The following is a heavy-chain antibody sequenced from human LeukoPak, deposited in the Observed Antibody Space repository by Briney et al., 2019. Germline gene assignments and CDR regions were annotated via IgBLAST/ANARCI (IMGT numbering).Heavy chain of an antibody. J-gene: IGHJ4*02. D-gene: IGHD5-12*01. CDR1: GFTFSSYS. CDR3: ARERADIVATTLDY. V-gene: IGHV3-21*01. CDR2: ISSSSSNI. Sequence: GGSLRLSCAASGFTFSSYSMNWVRQAPGKGLEWVSSISSSSSNIYYADSVKGRFTISRDNAKNSLYLQMNSLRADETAVYYCARERADIVATTLDYWGQGTWSPSPQ.